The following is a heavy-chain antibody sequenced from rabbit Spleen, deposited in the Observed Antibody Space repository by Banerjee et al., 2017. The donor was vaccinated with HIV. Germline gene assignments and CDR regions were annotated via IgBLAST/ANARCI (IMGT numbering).Heavy chain of an antibody. Sequence: QEQLVESGGGLVQPGGSLKLSCKASGFDFSSYGVSWVRQAPGKGLEWIGYIEPIFGSTYYASWVNGRFTISSHNAQNTLYLQLNSLTVADTATYFCARDTGSSFSSYGMDLWGPGTLVTVS. CDR2: IEPIFGST. CDR1: GFDFSSYG. D-gene: IGHD8-1*01. V-gene: IGHV1S47*01. J-gene: IGHJ6*01. CDR3: ARDTGSSFSSYGMDL.